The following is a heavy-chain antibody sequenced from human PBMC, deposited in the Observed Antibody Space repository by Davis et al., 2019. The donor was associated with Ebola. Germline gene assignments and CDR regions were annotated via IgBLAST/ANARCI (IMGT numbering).Heavy chain of an antibody. V-gene: IGHV3-7*03. CDR2: IKQDGSEK. CDR1: GFTFSSYW. Sequence: GESLKISCAASGFTFSSYWMSWVRQAPGKGLEWVANIKQDGSEKYYVDSVKGRFTISRDKNSLYLQMNSLRAEDTAVYYCARGGGIDWGQGTLVTVSS. J-gene: IGHJ4*02. D-gene: IGHD6-13*01. CDR3: ARGGGID.